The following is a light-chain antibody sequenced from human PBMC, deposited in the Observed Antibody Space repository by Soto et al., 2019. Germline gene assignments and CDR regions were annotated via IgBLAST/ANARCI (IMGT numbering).Light chain of an antibody. J-gene: IGKJ1*01. Sequence: IQMTQSPSSLSASVGDRVTITCRASQSINWYLNWYQQKPGKAPNLLIYAASSLQSGVPSRFSGSGSGTDFTLTISSLQSEDFATYYCQQHYITPWTSGQGTKVDIK. CDR3: QQHYITPWT. CDR2: AAS. V-gene: IGKV1-39*01. CDR1: QSINWY.